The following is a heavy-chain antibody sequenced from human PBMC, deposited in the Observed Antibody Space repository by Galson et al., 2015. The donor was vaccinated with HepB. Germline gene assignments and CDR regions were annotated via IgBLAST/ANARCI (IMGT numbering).Heavy chain of an antibody. Sequence: SLRLSCAASGLTFSRYGMHWVRQAPGKGLEWVAAIWFDGSATFYRDSVKGRSSISRDDSKNILYLQMNSLRAEDTAVYSCARDAPFDSSGWTNWFDPWGQGTLVTVSS. J-gene: IGHJ5*02. D-gene: IGHD6-19*01. CDR2: IWFDGSAT. CDR1: GLTFSRYG. CDR3: ARDAPFDSSGWTNWFDP. V-gene: IGHV3-33*01.